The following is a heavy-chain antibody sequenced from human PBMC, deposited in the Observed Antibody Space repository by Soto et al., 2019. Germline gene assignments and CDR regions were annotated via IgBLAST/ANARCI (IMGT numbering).Heavy chain of an antibody. Sequence: PSETLSLTCSVSGDSISTVDYLRSWVHQPPGQALEYIGYIYKSATTYYNPSFESRVAISLDTSKSQFSLNVTSLTAADTAVYFCARGRYCLTGRCFPNWFDSWGQG. CDR1: GDSISTVDYL. J-gene: IGHJ5*02. CDR3: ARGRYCLTGRCFPNWFDS. V-gene: IGHV4-30-4*01. D-gene: IGHD2-15*01. CDR2: IYKSATT.